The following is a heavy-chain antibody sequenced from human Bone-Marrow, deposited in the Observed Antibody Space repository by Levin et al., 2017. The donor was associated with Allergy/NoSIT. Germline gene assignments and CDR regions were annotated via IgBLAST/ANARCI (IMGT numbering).Heavy chain of an antibody. J-gene: IGHJ1*01. V-gene: IGHV4-39*01. CDR2: IFYNGDS. D-gene: IGHD6-6*01. Sequence: SCTVSGGSISSTHYYWAWMRQPPGKGLDWIGSIFYNGDSYYNESLKSRVTISADTSKKHFSLKMNSVTAADTAVYFCARHELGTSFWDWGQGTLVTVSS. CDR1: GGSISSTHYY. CDR3: ARHELGTSFWD.